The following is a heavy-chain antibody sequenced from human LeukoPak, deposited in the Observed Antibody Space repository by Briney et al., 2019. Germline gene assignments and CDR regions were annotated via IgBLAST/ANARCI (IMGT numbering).Heavy chain of an antibody. J-gene: IGHJ6*03. CDR1: GGTFSSYA. Sequence: GSSVNVSCKASGGTFSSYAISWVRQAPGQGLEWMGGIIPIFGTANYAQKFQGRVTITADESTSTAYMELSSLRSEDTAVYYCASRVGYGSGSYYNDYYYYMDVWGKGTTVTISS. V-gene: IGHV1-69*01. D-gene: IGHD3-10*01. CDR3: ASRVGYGSGSYYNDYYYYMDV. CDR2: IIPIFGTA.